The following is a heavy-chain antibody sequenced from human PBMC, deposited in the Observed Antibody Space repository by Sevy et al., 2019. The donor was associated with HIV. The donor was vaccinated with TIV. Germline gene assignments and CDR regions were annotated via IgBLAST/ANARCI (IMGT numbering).Heavy chain of an antibody. CDR2: FDPEDGKT. V-gene: IGHV1-24*01. CDR1: GYTLTQLS. D-gene: IGHD3-22*01. J-gene: IGHJ4*02. Sequence: ASVKVSCKVSGYTLTQLSMHWVRQAPGKGLEWMGGFDPEDGKTIYAQKFQGRLTMTEDTSTDTAYMQLSSLGSEDTAVYYCATGRGYYNDNSGYFDYWGQGTLVTVSS. CDR3: ATGRGYYNDNSGYFDY.